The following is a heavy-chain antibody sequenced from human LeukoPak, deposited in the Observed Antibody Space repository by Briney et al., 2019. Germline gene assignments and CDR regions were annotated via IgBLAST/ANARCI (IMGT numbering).Heavy chain of an antibody. D-gene: IGHD2/OR15-2a*01. CDR2: ISSSGSTI. CDR3: ARGRTTLWVDY. Sequence: EGSLRLSCAASGFTFSSYEMNWVRQAPGKGLEWVSYISSSGSTIYYADSVKGRFTISRDNAKNSLYLQMNSLRAEDTAVYYCARGRTTLWVDYWGQGTLVTVSS. V-gene: IGHV3-48*03. CDR1: GFTFSSYE. J-gene: IGHJ4*02.